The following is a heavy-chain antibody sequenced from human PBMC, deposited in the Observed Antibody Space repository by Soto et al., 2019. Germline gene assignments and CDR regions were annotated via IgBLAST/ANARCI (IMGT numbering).Heavy chain of an antibody. CDR1: GGSISSYY. CDR2: IYYSGST. J-gene: IGHJ5*02. V-gene: IGHV4-59*01. CDR3: ARVGLTGYYLKGFDP. D-gene: IGHD3-9*01. Sequence: PSQTLSLTCTVSGGSISSYYWSWIRQPPGKRLEWIGYIYYSGSTNYNPSLKSRVTISVDTSKNQFSLKLSSVTAADTAVYYCARVGLTGYYLKGFDPWGQGTLVTVPS.